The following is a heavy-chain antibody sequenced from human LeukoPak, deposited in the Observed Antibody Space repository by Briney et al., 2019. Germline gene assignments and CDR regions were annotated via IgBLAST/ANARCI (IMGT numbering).Heavy chain of an antibody. Sequence: QPGGSLRLSCAASGFTFSSYGMHWVRQAPGKGLEWVAFIRYDGSNKYYADSVKGRFTISRDNSKNTLYLQMNSLRAEDMALYYCAKDVSRFGELLGDYFDYWGQGTLVTVSS. V-gene: IGHV3-30*02. CDR1: GFTFSSYG. CDR2: IRYDGSNK. J-gene: IGHJ4*02. CDR3: AKDVSRFGELLGDYFDY. D-gene: IGHD3-10*02.